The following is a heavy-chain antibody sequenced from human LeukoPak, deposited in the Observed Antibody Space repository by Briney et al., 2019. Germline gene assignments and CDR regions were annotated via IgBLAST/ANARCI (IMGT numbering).Heavy chain of an antibody. CDR2: ISGSGGNT. CDR1: GFTFSNYA. D-gene: IGHD6-13*01. V-gene: IGHV3-23*01. J-gene: IGHJ4*02. CDR3: AKGTRTTPGTSLDY. Sequence: GGSLRLSCTASGFTFSNYAMTWVRQAPGKGLEWVSSISGSGGNTYCADSVKGRFTISRDNSKNTQYLQMNSLRAEDTAVYYCAKGTRTTPGTSLDYWGQGSLVSVSS.